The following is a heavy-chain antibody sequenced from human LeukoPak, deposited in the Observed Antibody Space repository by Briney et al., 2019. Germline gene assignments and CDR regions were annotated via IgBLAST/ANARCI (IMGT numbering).Heavy chain of an antibody. V-gene: IGHV3-13*01. J-gene: IGHJ3*02. Sequence: PGGSLRLSCAASGFTFSSYDMHWVRQATGKGLEWVSAIGTAGDTYYPGSVKGRFTISRENAKNSLYLQMNSLRAGDAAVYYCARVRPLEQERGSGAFDIWGQGTMVTVSS. CDR2: IGTAGDT. CDR1: GFTFSSYD. CDR3: ARVRPLEQERGSGAFDI. D-gene: IGHD3-10*01.